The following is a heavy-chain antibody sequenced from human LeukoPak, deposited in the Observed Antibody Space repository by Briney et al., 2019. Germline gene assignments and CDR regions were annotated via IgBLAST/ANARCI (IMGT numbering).Heavy chain of an antibody. CDR1: GFTLSDYS. CDR2: LTSGGVSA. D-gene: IGHD5-18*01. V-gene: IGHV3-11*04. J-gene: IGHJ4*02. Sequence: GGSLRLSCAASGFTLSDYSMTWVRQAPGQGLEWISFLTSGGVSAFYADSVRGRFTVSRDDARNSLSLYMNSLRADDTAVYYCASSLNTVMVSPYYLEYWGPGTLVTVSS. CDR3: ASSLNTVMVSPYYLEY.